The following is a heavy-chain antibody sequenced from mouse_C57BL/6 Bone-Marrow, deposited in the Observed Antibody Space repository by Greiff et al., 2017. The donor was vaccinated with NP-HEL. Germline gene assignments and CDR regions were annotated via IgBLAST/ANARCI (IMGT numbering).Heavy chain of an antibody. V-gene: IGHV6-6*01. CDR3: TRGYYGYAMDY. CDR2: IRNKDNNHAT. CDR1: GFTFSDAW. Sequence: EVKLEESGGGLVQPGGSMKLSCAASGFTFSDAWMDWVRQSPEKGLEWVAEIRNKDNNHATYYAESVKGRFTISRDDSKSSVYLQMNSLRAEDTGIYYCTRGYYGYAMDYWGQGTSVTVSS. J-gene: IGHJ4*01. D-gene: IGHD1-1*01.